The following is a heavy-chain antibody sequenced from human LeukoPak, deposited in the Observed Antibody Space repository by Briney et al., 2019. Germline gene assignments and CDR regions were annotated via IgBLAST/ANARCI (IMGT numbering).Heavy chain of an antibody. CDR3: AKEVVGATNWFGP. V-gene: IGHV3-23*01. CDR1: GLTFRSSA. D-gene: IGHD1-26*01. J-gene: IGHJ5*02. CDR2: ISGSGGST. Sequence: GASLRLSCAASGLTFRSSAMSWVRQAPGKGLEWVSRISGSGGSTYFADSVKGRFTISRDNSKNTLYLQMNSLRGEDTAIHYCAKEVVGATNWFGPWGQGTLVTVSS.